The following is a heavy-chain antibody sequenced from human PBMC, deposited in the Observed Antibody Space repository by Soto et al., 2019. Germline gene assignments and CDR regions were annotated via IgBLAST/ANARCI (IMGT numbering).Heavy chain of an antibody. CDR1: GGSISSYY. CDR2: MFYSGST. J-gene: IGHJ5*02. V-gene: IGHV4-59*01. CDR3: ARGGGYPNNWFDP. D-gene: IGHD3-22*01. Sequence: SETLSLTCTVSGGSISSYYWSWIRQPPGEGLEWIGYMFYSGSTNYNPSLKSRVTISVDTSKNQFSLQLSSVTAVDTAVYYCARGGGYPNNWFDPWGQGTLVTVSS.